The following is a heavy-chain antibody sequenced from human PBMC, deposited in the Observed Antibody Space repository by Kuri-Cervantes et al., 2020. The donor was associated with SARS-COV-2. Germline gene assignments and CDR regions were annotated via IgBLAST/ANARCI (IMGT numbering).Heavy chain of an antibody. CDR1: VCSVTSYA. CDR2: IIPIFGTA. D-gene: IGHD5-18*01. Sequence: SETVSCQGCVCSVTSYALSWVRQAPGQGLEWMGGIIPIFGTANYAQKFQGRVTFTADESTSTAYMELCSLRSEDTVVYYCAGMVYTAMARGWKYYYGIDLWGQGTTVTVSS. V-gene: IGHV1-69*13. J-gene: IGHJ6*02. CDR3: AGMVYTAMARGWKYYYGIDL.